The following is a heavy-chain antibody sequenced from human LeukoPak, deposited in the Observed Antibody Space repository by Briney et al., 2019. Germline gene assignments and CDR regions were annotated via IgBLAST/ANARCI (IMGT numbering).Heavy chain of an antibody. CDR1: AGSISTYS. J-gene: IGHJ4*02. CDR2: IYYSGNT. D-gene: IGHD3-9*01. CDR3: ARVRLVGYDILTGYYSFDY. Sequence: PSETLSLTCTVSAGSISTYSWSWIRQPPGKGLEWIGYIYYSGNTNYNPSLKSRVTISVDTSKNQFSLKLSSVTAADTAVYYCARVRLVGYDILTGYYSFDYWGQGTLVTVSS. V-gene: IGHV4-59*01.